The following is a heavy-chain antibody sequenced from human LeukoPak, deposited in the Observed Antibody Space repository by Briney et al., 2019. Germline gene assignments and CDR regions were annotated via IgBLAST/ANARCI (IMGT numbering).Heavy chain of an antibody. CDR3: TTFFDSSGYFSVFFSTADY. CDR1: GFTFSNAW. Sequence: GGSLRLSCAASGFTFSNAWMSWVRQAPGKGLEWVGRIKSKTDGGTTDYAAPVKGRFTISRDDSKNTLYLQMNSLKTEDTAVYYCTTFFDSSGYFSVFFSTADYWGQGTLVTVSS. D-gene: IGHD3-22*01. CDR2: IKSKTDGGTT. J-gene: IGHJ4*02. V-gene: IGHV3-15*01.